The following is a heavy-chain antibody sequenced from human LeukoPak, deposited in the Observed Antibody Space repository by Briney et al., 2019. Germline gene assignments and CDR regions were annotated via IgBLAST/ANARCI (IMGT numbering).Heavy chain of an antibody. D-gene: IGHD3-3*01. CDR3: AREGLPSEKIFGAVITYYYRTVDV. J-gene: IGHJ6*02. V-gene: IGHV1-18*01. CDR2: ITAYNGNT. CDR1: GYTFTNYG. Sequence: ALVKVSCKASGYTFTNYGVSWVRQAPGQGLEWTGWITAYNGNTNYAQNLQGRVTMTTDTSTSTAYMELRSLKSDDTAVYYCAREGLPSEKIFGAVITYYYRTVDVWGQGTPVTVS.